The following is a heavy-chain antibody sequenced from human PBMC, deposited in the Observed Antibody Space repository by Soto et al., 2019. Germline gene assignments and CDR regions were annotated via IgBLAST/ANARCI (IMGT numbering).Heavy chain of an antibody. CDR3: ATLNYYVFWSGPYYYYYSGMDV. CDR2: INPSGGST. V-gene: IGHV1-46*01. D-gene: IGHD3-3*01. CDR1: GYTFTSYY. Sequence: ASVKVSCKASGYTFTSYYMHWVRQAPGQGLEWMGIINPSGGSTSYAQKFQGRVTMTRDTSTSTVYMELSSLRSEDTAVYYCATLNYYVFWSGPYYYYYSGMDVWGQGTTVTVSS. J-gene: IGHJ6*02.